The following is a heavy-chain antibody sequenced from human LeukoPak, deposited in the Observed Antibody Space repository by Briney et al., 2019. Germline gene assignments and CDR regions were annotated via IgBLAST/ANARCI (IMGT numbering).Heavy chain of an antibody. CDR3: AREGRFRLTNTDGARFWNGPPGHYYYMDV. V-gene: IGHV4-34*01. D-gene: IGHD1-1*01. CDR1: GGSFSGYY. Sequence: SETLSLTCAVYGGSFSGYYWSWIRQPPGKGLEWIGEINHSGSTNYNPSLKSRVTTSVDTSKNQFSLKLSSVTAADTAVYYCAREGRFRLTNTDGARFWNGPPGHYYYMDVWGKGTTVTVSS. CDR2: INHSGST. J-gene: IGHJ6*03.